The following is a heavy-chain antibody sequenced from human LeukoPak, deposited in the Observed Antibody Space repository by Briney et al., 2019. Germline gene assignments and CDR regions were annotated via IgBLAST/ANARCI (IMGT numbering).Heavy chain of an antibody. CDR2: IYYSGST. J-gene: IGHJ4*02. D-gene: IGHD5-12*01. CDR1: GGSISSYY. V-gene: IGHV4-39*01. CDR3: ARGGGDIVATIINY. Sequence: SETLSLTCTVSGGSISSYYWGWIRQPPGKGLEWIGSIYYSGSTYYNPSLKSRVTISVDTSKNQFSLKLSSVTAADTAVYYCARGGGDIVATIINYWGQGTLVTVSS.